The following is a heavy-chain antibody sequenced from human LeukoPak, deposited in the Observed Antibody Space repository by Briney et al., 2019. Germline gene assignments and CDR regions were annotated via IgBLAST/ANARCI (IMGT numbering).Heavy chain of an antibody. CDR2: IIPIFGTA. J-gene: IGHJ6*02. D-gene: IGHD1-26*01. Sequence: SVKVSCKASGGTFSSYAISWVRQAPGQGLEWMGGIIPIFGTANYAQKFQGRVTITADESTSTAYMELSSLRSEDAAVYYCASSYSGSSRGYYYGMDVWGQGTTVTVSS. V-gene: IGHV1-69*13. CDR1: GGTFSSYA. CDR3: ASSYSGSSRGYYYGMDV.